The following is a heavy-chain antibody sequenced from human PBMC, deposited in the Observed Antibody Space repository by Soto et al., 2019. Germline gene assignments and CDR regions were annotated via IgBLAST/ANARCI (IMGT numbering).Heavy chain of an antibody. Sequence: QVQLQESGPGLVKPSGTLSLTCAVSGGSISSSNWWSWVRQPPGKGLEWIGEIYHSGRTNYTPSLKSRVTITVDKSKNQCSPKLSSVTAAATAVYYCARGGYYYYGMDVWGQGTTVTVSS. CDR1: GGSISSSNW. CDR2: IYHSGRT. V-gene: IGHV4-4*02. J-gene: IGHJ6*02. CDR3: ARGGYYYYGMDV. D-gene: IGHD3-16*01.